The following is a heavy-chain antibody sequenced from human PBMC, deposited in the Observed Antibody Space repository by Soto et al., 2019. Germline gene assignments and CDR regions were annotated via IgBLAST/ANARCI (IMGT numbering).Heavy chain of an antibody. Sequence: EVQLVESGGGLVQPGGSLRLSCVASGFSLRSYWMTWVRQAPGKGLEWVANINQDGSEKYYVDSVKGRFTFSRDNAKNSVYLQLNSLRVEDTAVYYCARAHPRNHYYAMDVWGQGTTVTVSS. CDR1: GFSLRSYW. V-gene: IGHV3-7*01. CDR3: ARAHPRNHYYAMDV. CDR2: INQDGSEK. J-gene: IGHJ6*02.